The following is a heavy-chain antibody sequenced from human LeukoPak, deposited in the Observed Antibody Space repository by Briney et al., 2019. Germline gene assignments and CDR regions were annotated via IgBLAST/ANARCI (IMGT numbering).Heavy chain of an antibody. Sequence: SETLSLTCTISGGSISSYYWSWIRQPPGKGLEWIGHIYYSGSTFYNPSLKSRVTISVDTSKNQFSLKLSSVTAADTAVYYCARADEIPDYWGQGTLVTVSS. CDR1: GGSISSYY. CDR2: IYYSGST. CDR3: ARADEIPDY. V-gene: IGHV4-59*08. J-gene: IGHJ4*02.